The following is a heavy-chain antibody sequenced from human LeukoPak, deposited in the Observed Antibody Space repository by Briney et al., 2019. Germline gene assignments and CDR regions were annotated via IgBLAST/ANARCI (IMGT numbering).Heavy chain of an antibody. CDR2: ISYDGSNK. D-gene: IGHD2-2*01. J-gene: IGHJ1*01. CDR3: ARDSCSSTSCYFEYTQH. Sequence: PGGSLRLSCAAPGFTFSSYAMHWGRQAPGKGLEWVAVISYDGSNKYYADSVNGRFTISRDNSKNTLYLQMNSLRAEDTAVHYCARDSCSSTSCYFEYTQHWGQGTLVTVSS. CDR1: GFTFSSYA. V-gene: IGHV3-30*04.